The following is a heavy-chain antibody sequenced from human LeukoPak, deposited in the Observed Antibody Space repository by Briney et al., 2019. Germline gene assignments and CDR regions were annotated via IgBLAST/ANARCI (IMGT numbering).Heavy chain of an antibody. D-gene: IGHD1-1*01. CDR2: IYTSGST. V-gene: IGHV4-61*02. CDR1: VGSFTMVGN. Sequence: SQTLSLTCLVLVGSFTMVGNYGGGIRSPAGRDLGWFGRIYTSGSTNYNPSLKSRVTISVDTSKNQFSLKLSSVTAADTAVYYCARERLERRDNWFDPWGQGTLVTVSS. J-gene: IGHJ5*02. CDR3: ARERLERRDNWFDP.